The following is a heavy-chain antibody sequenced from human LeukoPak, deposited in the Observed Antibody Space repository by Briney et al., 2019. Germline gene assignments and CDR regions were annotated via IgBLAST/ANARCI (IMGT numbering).Heavy chain of an antibody. J-gene: IGHJ5*02. Sequence: GGSLRLSCAASGFTFSSYEMNWVRQAPGKGVEWVSYISSSGSTIYYADSVKGRFTISRDNAKNSLYLQMNSLRAEDTAVYYCAPADGWYNWFDPWGQGTLVTVSS. V-gene: IGHV3-48*03. D-gene: IGHD6-19*01. CDR3: APADGWYNWFDP. CDR2: ISSSGSTI. CDR1: GFTFSSYE.